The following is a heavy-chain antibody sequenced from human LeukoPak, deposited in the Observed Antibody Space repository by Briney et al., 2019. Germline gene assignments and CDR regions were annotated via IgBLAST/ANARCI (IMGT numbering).Heavy chain of an antibody. D-gene: IGHD1-26*01. V-gene: IGHV3-23*01. CDR3: AKVCSGSYYFDH. J-gene: IGHJ4*02. Sequence: GGSLRLSCAASGFTFSTYAMSWVRQAPGKGLEWVSAISASGGSTYYADPVQGRFTISRDNSKNTVYLQMNSLRAEDTAVYYCAKVCSGSYYFDHWGQGTLVTVSS. CDR2: ISASGGST. CDR1: GFTFSTYA.